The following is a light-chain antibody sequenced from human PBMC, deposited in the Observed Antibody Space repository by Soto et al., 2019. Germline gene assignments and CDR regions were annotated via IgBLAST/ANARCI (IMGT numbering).Light chain of an antibody. CDR1: RSDVGSYNL. CDR2: EVS. J-gene: IGLJ1*01. Sequence: QSVLTQPAPLSGSPGQSITLSCTGTRSDVGSYNLVSWYQQHPGKAPKLMIYEVSKRPSGVSNRFSGSKSGNTASLTISGLQAEDEADYYCCSYAGSSTYVFGTGTKVTVL. CDR3: CSYAGSSTYV. V-gene: IGLV2-23*02.